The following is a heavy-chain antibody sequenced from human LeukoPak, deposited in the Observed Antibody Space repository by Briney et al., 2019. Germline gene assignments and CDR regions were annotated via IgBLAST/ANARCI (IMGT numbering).Heavy chain of an antibody. D-gene: IGHD1-26*01. CDR2: ISGSGAST. V-gene: IGHV3-23*01. CDR1: GFPFSSYY. J-gene: IGHJ4*02. CDR3: AKDVGKWESLHFFDY. Sequence: GGSLRLSCATSGFPFSSYYMTWVRQAPGKGLEWISGISGSGASTYYADSVTGRFTISRDNSRNTLYLQMNSLRGDDTAVYYCAKDVGKWESLHFFDYWGQGTLVTVSS.